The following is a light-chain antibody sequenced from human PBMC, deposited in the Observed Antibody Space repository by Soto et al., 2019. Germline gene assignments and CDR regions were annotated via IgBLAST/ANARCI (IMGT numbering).Light chain of an antibody. CDR3: QQYGETPWT. CDR2: GAS. J-gene: IGKJ1*01. CDR1: PSVTNY. Sequence: EIVLTQSPATLSLSPGERATLSCRASPSVTNYLAWYQQKPGQAPRLLIYGASSRATAIPDRFSGSGSGTDFTLTISRLEPEDFAVYYCQQYGETPWTFGQGTKVDIK. V-gene: IGKV3-20*01.